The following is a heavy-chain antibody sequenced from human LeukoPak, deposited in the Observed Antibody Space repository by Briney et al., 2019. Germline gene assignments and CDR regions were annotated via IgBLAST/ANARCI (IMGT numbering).Heavy chain of an antibody. J-gene: IGHJ4*02. D-gene: IGHD6-13*01. CDR2: IYYSGST. CDR3: ARDRRYSSSWYYFDY. CDR1: GGSISSSSYY. V-gene: IGHV4-61*01. Sequence: SETLSLTCTVSGGSISSSSYYWGWIRQPPGKGLEWIGYIYYSGSTNYNPSLKSRVTISVDTSKNQFSLKLSSVTAADTAVYYCARDRRYSSSWYYFDYWGQGTLVTVSS.